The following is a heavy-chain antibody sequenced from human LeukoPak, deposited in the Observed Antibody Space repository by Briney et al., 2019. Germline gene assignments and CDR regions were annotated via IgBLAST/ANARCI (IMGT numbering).Heavy chain of an antibody. D-gene: IGHD3-16*02. J-gene: IGHJ4*02. CDR2: IIPIFGTA. Sequence: ASVKVSCKASGGTFSSYAISWVRQAPGQGLEWMGRIIPIFGTANYAQKFQGRVTITTYESTSTAYMELSSLRSEDTAVYYCARDSRGTYYDYVWGSYPQQPFDYWGQGTLVTVSS. CDR1: GGTFSSYA. V-gene: IGHV1-69*05. CDR3: ARDSRGTYYDYVWGSYPQQPFDY.